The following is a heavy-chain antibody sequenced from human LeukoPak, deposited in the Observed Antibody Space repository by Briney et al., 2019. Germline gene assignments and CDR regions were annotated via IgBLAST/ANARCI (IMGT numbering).Heavy chain of an antibody. Sequence: SETLSLTCSVSGGSISSYHWSWIRQPAGKGLEWIGRLYSSGSTDYNPSLRSRVTMSADTSKNQFSLKLSSVTAADTAVYYCARGLYYYYYMDVWGKGTTVTVSS. V-gene: IGHV4-4*07. J-gene: IGHJ6*03. CDR2: LYSSGST. CDR1: GGSISSYH. CDR3: ARGLYYYYYMDV.